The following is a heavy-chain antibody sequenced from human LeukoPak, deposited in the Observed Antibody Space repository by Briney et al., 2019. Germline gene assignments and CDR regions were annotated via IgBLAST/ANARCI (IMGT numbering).Heavy chain of an antibody. CDR2: INHSGST. J-gene: IGHJ4*02. CDR3: ARVYGSGVWDGYFDY. D-gene: IGHD3-10*01. V-gene: IGHV4-4*02. CDR1: GGSISRSDW. Sequence: SGTLSLTCAVYGGSISRSDWWSWVRQPPGKGLEWIGEINHSGSTNYNPSLKSRVTISVDTSKNQFSLKLRSMTAADTAVYYCARVYGSGVWDGYFDYWGQGTLVTVSS.